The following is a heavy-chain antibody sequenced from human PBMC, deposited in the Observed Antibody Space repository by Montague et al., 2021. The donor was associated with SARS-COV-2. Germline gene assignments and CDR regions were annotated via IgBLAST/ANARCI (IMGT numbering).Heavy chain of an antibody. D-gene: IGHD3-16*01. J-gene: IGHJ4*02. V-gene: IGHV4-39*02. CDR1: GGSISSSSYY. CDR3: ARGLDHNKGGDY. CDR2: IYYSGST. Sequence: SETLSLTCTVSGGSISSSSYYWGWIRQPPGKGLEWIGSIYYSGSTYYNPSLMSRVTLSLGTSSNPFSLKLTSVTAADTAGYYCARGLDHNKGGDYWGQGTLVTVSS.